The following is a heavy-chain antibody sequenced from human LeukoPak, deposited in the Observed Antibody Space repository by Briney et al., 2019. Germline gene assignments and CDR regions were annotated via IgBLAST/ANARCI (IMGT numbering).Heavy chain of an antibody. CDR1: GFTFNAYT. J-gene: IGHJ6*02. V-gene: IGHV3-21*01. Sequence: GGSLRLSCAASGFTFNAYTMTWVRQAPGKGLEWVSSINSVGQYIFYADPVRGRFTISRDNAKNTLYLQMNSLRAEDTAVYYCARGQTWIQLWLRDYYYGMDVWGQGTTVTVSS. D-gene: IGHD5-18*01. CDR2: INSVGQYI. CDR3: ARGQTWIQLWLRDYYYGMDV.